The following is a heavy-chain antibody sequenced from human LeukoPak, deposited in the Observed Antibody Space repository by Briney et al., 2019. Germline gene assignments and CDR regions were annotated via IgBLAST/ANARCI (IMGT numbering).Heavy chain of an antibody. CDR2: IKSKTAGGTT. J-gene: IGHJ4*02. V-gene: IGHV3-15*01. CDR3: TGVSFDY. Sequence: GGSLRLSCAASESSFRNAWLNWVRQAPGKGLEWVGRIKSKTAGGTTDYAAPVKGRFSISRDDSKNTLYLQMNSLKTEDTAVYYCTGVSFDYWGQGSLVTVSS. CDR1: ESSFRNAW.